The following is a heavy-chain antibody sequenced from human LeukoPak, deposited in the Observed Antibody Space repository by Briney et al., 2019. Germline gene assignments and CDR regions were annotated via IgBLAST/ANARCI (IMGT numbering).Heavy chain of an antibody. CDR2: ISSSGSTI. J-gene: IGHJ6*03. D-gene: IGHD6-19*01. V-gene: IGHV3-11*01. CDR1: GFTFSDYY. Sequence: GGSLRLSYAASGFTFSDYYMSWIRQAPGKGLEWVSYISSSGSTIYYADSVEGRFTISRDNAKNSLYLQMNSLRAEDTAVYYCARNPYSSGCYGSYHYYYMDVWGKGTTVTISS. CDR3: ARNPYSSGCYGSYHYYYMDV.